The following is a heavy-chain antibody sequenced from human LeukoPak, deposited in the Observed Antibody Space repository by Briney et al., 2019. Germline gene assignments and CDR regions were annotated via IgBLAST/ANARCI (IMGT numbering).Heavy chain of an antibody. J-gene: IGHJ6*02. CDR1: GYTFTGYC. CDR2: ISPNSGGT. Sequence: ASVKVSCKASGYTFTGYCMHWVRQAPGQGLEWVEWISPNSGGTHYVQKFQGKVTMTSDTSINTAYMELSRLRSDDTAVYYCASNPYETFYAMDVWGQGTTVTVSS. CDR3: ASNPYETFYAMDV. V-gene: IGHV1-2*02. D-gene: IGHD3-22*01.